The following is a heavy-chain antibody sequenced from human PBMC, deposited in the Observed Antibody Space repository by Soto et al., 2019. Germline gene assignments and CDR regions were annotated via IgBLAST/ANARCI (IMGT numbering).Heavy chain of an antibody. CDR3: VRNRIY. J-gene: IGHJ4*02. Sequence: GGSLSLSCAASGFAVNRDYMSWVRQAPGKGLEWVSVIFGGGATLYSESVKVRFTISRANSKNTVFLQMNSLRAEDTAVYYCVRNRIYWRQGVRVTV. CDR1: GFAVNRDY. V-gene: IGHV3-53*01. CDR2: IFGGGAT.